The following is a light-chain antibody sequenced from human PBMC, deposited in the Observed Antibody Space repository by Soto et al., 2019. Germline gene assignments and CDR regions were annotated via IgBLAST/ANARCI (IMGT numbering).Light chain of an antibody. V-gene: IGLV2-14*01. Sequence: QSVLTQPAPVSGSPGQSITISCTGTSSDVGAYNFVSWYQQHPGKAPKLIFYEVSNRPPGLSDRFSGSKSGTTASLTISGLQAEDEADYFCSSYTTNKTLLFGGGTKVTVL. CDR1: SSDVGAYNF. CDR3: SSYTTNKTLL. CDR2: EVS. J-gene: IGLJ2*01.